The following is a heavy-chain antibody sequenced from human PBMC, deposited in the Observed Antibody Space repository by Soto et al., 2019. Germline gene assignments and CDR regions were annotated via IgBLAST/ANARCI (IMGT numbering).Heavy chain of an antibody. J-gene: IGHJ2*01. Sequence: QVQLQQWGAGLLKPSETLSLTCAVYGGSFSGYYWSWIRQPPGKGLEWIGEINHSGSTNYNPSLKSRVTISVDTSKNQFSLKLSSVTAADTAVYYCSRGGRSGGSCYSAPYFDLWGRGTLVTVSS. CDR3: SRGGRSGGSCYSAPYFDL. D-gene: IGHD2-15*01. CDR2: INHSGST. CDR1: GGSFSGYY. V-gene: IGHV4-34*01.